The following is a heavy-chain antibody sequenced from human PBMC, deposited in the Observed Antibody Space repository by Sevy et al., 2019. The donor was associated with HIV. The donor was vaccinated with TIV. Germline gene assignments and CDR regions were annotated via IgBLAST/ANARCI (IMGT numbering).Heavy chain of an antibody. Sequence: GGSLRLSCAASGFTFDSYAMHWVRQVAAKGLEWVSTISGSGYATYYADSVKGRFIISRDTSRNTLYLQMNSLRVEDSAVYFCAKDRVTVFGVVVTFDSWGQGTLVTVSS. CDR3: AKDRVTVFGVVVTFDS. D-gene: IGHD3-3*01. V-gene: IGHV3-23*01. CDR2: ISGSGYAT. CDR1: GFTFDSYA. J-gene: IGHJ4*02.